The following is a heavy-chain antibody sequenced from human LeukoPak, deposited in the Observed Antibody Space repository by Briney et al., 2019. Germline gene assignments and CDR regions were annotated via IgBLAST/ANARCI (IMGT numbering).Heavy chain of an antibody. CDR2: LDPEDGET. CDR3: ATDQVVGATTEGYFDY. Sequence: GASVKVSCKVSGYTLTELSMHWVRQAPGKGLEWMGGLDPEDGETIYAQKFQGRVTMTEDTSTDTAYMELSSLRSEDTAVYYCATDQVVGATTEGYFDYWGQGTLVTVSS. J-gene: IGHJ4*02. CDR1: GYTLTELS. V-gene: IGHV1-24*01. D-gene: IGHD1-26*01.